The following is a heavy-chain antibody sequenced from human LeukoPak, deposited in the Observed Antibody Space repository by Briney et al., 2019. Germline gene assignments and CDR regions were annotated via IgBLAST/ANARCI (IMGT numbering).Heavy chain of an antibody. D-gene: IGHD3-22*01. CDR3: ASGYYYDSSGYPYAFDI. V-gene: IGHV1-2*02. CDR1: GYTFTSYD. J-gene: IGHJ3*02. Sequence: ASVKVSCKASGYTFTSYDINWVRQAPGQGLEWMGWINPNSGGTNSAQRFQGRVTMTRDTSISTAYMELSRLRSDDTAVYYCASGYYYDSSGYPYAFDIWGQGTMITVSS. CDR2: INPNSGGT.